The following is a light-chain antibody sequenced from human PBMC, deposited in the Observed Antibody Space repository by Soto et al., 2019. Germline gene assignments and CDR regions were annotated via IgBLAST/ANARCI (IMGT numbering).Light chain of an antibody. Sequence: EIVMTQSPPTLSVSPGERPTLSCRASQSVSRNXXWYKEXXXXAXSXXXXGESTRATGIEARLRGSGSGTDFTLTVSSLVSEDFAVYDCQPRQSWPIPFGNGARLE. V-gene: IGKV3-15*01. J-gene: IGKJ5*01. CDR3: QPRQSWPIP. CDR1: QSVSRN. CDR2: GES.